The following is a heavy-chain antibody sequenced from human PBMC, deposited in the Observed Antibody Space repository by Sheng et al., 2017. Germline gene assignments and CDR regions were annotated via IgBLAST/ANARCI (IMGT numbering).Heavy chain of an antibody. J-gene: IGHJ6*02. CDR2: INHSGST. Sequence: QVQLQQWGAGLLKPSETLSLTCAVYGGSFSGYYWSWIRQPPGKGLEWIGEINHSGSTNYNPSLKSRVTISVDTSKNQFSLKLSSVTAADTAVYYCARGRTAAAGTFDPYYYGMDVWGQGTTVTVSS. CDR3: ARGRTAAAGTFDPYYYGMDV. V-gene: IGHV4-34*01. CDR1: GGSFSGYY. D-gene: IGHD6-13*01.